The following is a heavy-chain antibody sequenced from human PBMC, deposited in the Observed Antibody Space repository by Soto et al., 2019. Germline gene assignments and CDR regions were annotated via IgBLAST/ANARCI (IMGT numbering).Heavy chain of an antibody. J-gene: IGHJ6*02. CDR1: GGSVSSGSYY. CDR3: AREHKYYGMDV. CDR2: IYYSWST. Sequence: ERLSRTGTVSGGSVSSGSYYWSWIRQPPGKGLEWIGYIYYSWSTNYNPSLNSRVTISVDTSKNQFSLKLSSVTDEDTALYYCAREHKYYGMDVWGQGTKVTVSS. V-gene: IGHV4-61*01.